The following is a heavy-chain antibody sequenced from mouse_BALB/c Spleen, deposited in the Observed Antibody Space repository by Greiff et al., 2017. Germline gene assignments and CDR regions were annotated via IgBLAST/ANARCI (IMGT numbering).Heavy chain of an antibody. CDR1: GFTFSSYA. CDR3: ARYYYGSSYAMDY. D-gene: IGHD1-1*01. CDR2: IGSGGST. J-gene: IGHJ4*01. Sequence: EVQLVESGGGLVKPGGSLKLSCAASGFTFSSYAMSWVRQTPEKRLEWVASIGSGGSTYYPDSVKGRFTISRDNARNILYLQMSSLRSEDTAMYYCARYYYGSSYAMDYWGQGTSVTVSS. V-gene: IGHV5-6-5*01.